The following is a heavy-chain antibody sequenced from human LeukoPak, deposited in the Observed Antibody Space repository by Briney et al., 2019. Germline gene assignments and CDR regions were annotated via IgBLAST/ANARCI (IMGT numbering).Heavy chain of an antibody. V-gene: IGHV5-51*01. J-gene: IGHJ6*02. Sequence: GESLKISCKASGFDFTVHWIAWVRQMPGKGLEWVGIICPGDSNTKYSPPFRGQVTISADKSITTAYLQWSSLKASDTAMYYCTKLSPISKGGYYYGMDVWGQGTTVTVSS. CDR1: GFDFTVHW. CDR2: ICPGDSNT. D-gene: IGHD5/OR15-5a*01. CDR3: TKLSPISKGGYYYGMDV.